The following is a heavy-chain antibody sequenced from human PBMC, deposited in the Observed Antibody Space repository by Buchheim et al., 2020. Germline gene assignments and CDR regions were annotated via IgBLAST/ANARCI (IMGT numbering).Heavy chain of an antibody. CDR1: GGSFSGYY. CDR3: ASFAGGGYSYGSASVDV. V-gene: IGHV4-34*01. J-gene: IGHJ6*02. D-gene: IGHD5-18*01. Sequence: QVQLQQWGAGLLKPSETLSLTCAVYGGSFSGYYWSWIRQPPGKGLEWIGEINHSGSTNYNPSLKSRVTISVDTSKNQLSLKLSSVTAADTAVYYCASFAGGGYSYGSASVDVWGQGTT. CDR2: INHSGST.